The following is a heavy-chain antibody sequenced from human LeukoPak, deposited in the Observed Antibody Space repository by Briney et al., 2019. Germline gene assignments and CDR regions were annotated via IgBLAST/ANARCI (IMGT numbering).Heavy chain of an antibody. CDR3: AAGGVVDDAFDI. V-gene: IGHV4-59*01. J-gene: IGHJ3*02. CDR2: IYYSGST. CDR1: GGSISSYY. Sequence: SETLSLTCTVSGGSISSYYWSWIRQPPGKGLEWIGYIYYSGSTNYNPSLKSRVTISVDASKYQFSLKLSSVTAADTAVYYCAAGGVVDDAFDIWGQGTMVTVSS. D-gene: IGHD2-8*02.